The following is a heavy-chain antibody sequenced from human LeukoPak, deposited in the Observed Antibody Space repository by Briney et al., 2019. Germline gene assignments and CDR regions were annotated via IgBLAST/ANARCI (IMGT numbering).Heavy chain of an antibody. CDR3: AREGGIAAAGRSYYYYMDV. Sequence: PGGSLRLSCAASGFTFSSYSMNWVRQAPGKGLEWVSSISSSSSYIYYTDSVKGRFTISGDNAKNSLYLQMNSLRAEDTAVYYCAREGGIAAAGRSYYYYMDVWGKGTTVTVSS. J-gene: IGHJ6*03. V-gene: IGHV3-21*01. CDR2: ISSSSSYI. D-gene: IGHD6-13*01. CDR1: GFTFSSYS.